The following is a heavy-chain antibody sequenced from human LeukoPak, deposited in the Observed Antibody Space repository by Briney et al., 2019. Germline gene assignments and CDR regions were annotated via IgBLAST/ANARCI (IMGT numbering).Heavy chain of an antibody. CDR1: GGSFSGYY. CDR2: INHSGST. D-gene: IGHD2-2*01. Sequence: PSETLSLTCAVYGGSFSGYYWSWIRQPPGKGLEWIGEINHSGSTNYNPSLKSRVTISVDTSKNQFSLKLSSVTAADTAVYYCARGRIYCSSTSCPGHWFDPWGQGTLVTVSS. J-gene: IGHJ5*02. CDR3: ARGRIYCSSTSCPGHWFDP. V-gene: IGHV4-34*01.